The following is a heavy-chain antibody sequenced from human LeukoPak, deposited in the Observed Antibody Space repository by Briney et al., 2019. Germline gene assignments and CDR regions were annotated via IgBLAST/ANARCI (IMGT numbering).Heavy chain of an antibody. CDR3: ARGRYDSSGYYY. V-gene: IGHV1-8*02. Sequence: ASVKVSCKASGYTFTSYGISWVRQATGQGLEWMGWMNPNSGNTGYAQKFQGRVTMTRNTSISTAYMELSSLRSEDTAVYYCARGRYDSSGYYYWGQGTLVTVSS. D-gene: IGHD3-22*01. CDR2: MNPNSGNT. CDR1: GYTFTSYG. J-gene: IGHJ4*02.